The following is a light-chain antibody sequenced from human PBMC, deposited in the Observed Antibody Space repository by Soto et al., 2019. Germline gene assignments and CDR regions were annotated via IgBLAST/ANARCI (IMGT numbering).Light chain of an antibody. V-gene: IGLV2-14*01. J-gene: IGLJ1*01. CDR3: MSLTSTRVPIV. CDR2: EVN. CDR1: STDIGLYYY. Sequence: QSVLAQPASMAGSPGQSITIPCTGNSTDIGLYYYVSWYQHHPGKAPKLLISEVNVRHSHISDRFSASKAGNTASLTISALRPEDEASYYCMSLTSTRVPIVFGTGTKVTVL.